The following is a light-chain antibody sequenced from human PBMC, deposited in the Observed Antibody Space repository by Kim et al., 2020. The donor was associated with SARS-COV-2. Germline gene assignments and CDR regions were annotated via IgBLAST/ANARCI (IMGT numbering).Light chain of an antibody. CDR1: QTVLYNSNNKNY. Sequence: DIVMTQSPDSLAASLGERATLNCKSSQTVLYNSNNKNYLAWYQQKPGQAPKLLIYWASIRESGVSDRFSGSGPETDFTLTISSLQAEDVAVYYCQQYYSTPPSFGQGTKLEI. J-gene: IGKJ2*03. CDR3: QQYYSTPPS. CDR2: WAS. V-gene: IGKV4-1*01.